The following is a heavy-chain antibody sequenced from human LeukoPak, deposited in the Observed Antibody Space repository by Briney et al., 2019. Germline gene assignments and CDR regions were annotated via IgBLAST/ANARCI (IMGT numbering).Heavy chain of an antibody. V-gene: IGHV1-69*01. J-gene: IGHJ6*03. D-gene: IGHD3-3*01. CDR1: GGTFSTFG. Sequence: ASVKVSCKASGGTFSTFGISWVRQAPGQGLEWMGGIIPVFDTANYAQKFHDRVTITADESTSTAYMELSSLRSEDTAVYYCARDVYDFWSGYPIENYYYYMDVWGKGTTVTVSS. CDR2: IIPVFDTA. CDR3: ARDVYDFWSGYPIENYYYYMDV.